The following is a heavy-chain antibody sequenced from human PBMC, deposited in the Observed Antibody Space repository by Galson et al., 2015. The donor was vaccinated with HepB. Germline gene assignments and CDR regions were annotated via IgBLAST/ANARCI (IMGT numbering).Heavy chain of an antibody. J-gene: IGHJ4*02. CDR1: GFTCDDYA. Sequence: SLRLSCAGSGFTCDDYALHWVRQAPGKGLGWVSGISWHSSSIGYADSVKGRFTISRDNAKNSLYLQMNSLRAEDTALYYCGKGRNTIFGVRFDYWGQGTLVTVSS. CDR3: GKGRNTIFGVRFDY. CDR2: ISWHSSSI. V-gene: IGHV3-9*01. D-gene: IGHD3-3*01.